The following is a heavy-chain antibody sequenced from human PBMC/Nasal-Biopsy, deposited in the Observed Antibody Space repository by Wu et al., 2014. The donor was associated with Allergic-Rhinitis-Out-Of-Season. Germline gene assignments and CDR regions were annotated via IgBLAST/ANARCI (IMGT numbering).Heavy chain of an antibody. Sequence: WIGRISNSGGSNYNPSLLSRVSMSVDTSNNQFSLRLTSVTAADTAVYYCARDDYFFSFYDYWGQGALVTVSS. V-gene: IGHV4-4*07. CDR2: ISNSGGS. CDR3: ARDDYFFSFYDY. J-gene: IGHJ4*02. D-gene: IGHD3-16*01.